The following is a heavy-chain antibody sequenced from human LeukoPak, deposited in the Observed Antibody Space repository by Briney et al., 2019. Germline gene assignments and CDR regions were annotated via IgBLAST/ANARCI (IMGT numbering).Heavy chain of an antibody. J-gene: IGHJ3*02. V-gene: IGHV1-18*01. CDR1: GYTFTSYG. Sequence: GASVKVSCKVSGYTFTSYGISWVRQAPGQGLEWMGWISAYNGNTNYAQKLQGRVTMTTDTSTSTAYMELRSLRSDDTAVYYCARDPLAAAGTEDAFDIWGQGTMVTVSS. CDR3: ARDPLAAAGTEDAFDI. CDR2: ISAYNGNT. D-gene: IGHD6-13*01.